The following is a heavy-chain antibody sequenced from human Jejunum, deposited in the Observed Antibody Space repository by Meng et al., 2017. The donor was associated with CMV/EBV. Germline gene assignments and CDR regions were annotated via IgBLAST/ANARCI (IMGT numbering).Heavy chain of an antibody. J-gene: IGHJ4*02. D-gene: IGHD1-26*01. CDR3: VKDRDSGSFIFDY. Sequence: SGFTFNTYWMSWVRQAPGKGLEWVSFIGHEGSRKYYVDSVKGRFTISRDNSKNTVYMEMKNLRVEDTAVYYCVKDRDSGSFIFDYWGQGTLVTVSS. CDR2: IGHEGSRK. CDR1: GFTFNTYW. V-gene: IGHV3-30*02.